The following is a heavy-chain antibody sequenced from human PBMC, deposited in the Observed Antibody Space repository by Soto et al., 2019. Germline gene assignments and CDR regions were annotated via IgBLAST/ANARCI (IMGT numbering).Heavy chain of an antibody. CDR2: ISSDGGT. J-gene: IGHJ4*02. Sequence: PGGSLRLSCAASAFTVRRNYMSWVRQAPGKGLEWVSSISSDGGTYYTDSVKGRFAISRDNSKNTLYLQMNSLTAEDTAVYYCARDVMSVAGSADYWGQGTLVTVSS. CDR1: AFTVRRNY. D-gene: IGHD6-19*01. CDR3: ARDVMSVAGSADY. V-gene: IGHV3-53*01.